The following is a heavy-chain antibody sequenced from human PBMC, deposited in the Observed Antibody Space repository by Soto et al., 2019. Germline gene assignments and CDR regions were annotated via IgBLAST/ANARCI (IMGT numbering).Heavy chain of an antibody. CDR3: ARELNCSGGSCYSYCYYYGMDV. CDR2: IYYSGST. Sequence: SETLSLTCTVSGGSISSGGYYWSWIRQHPGKGLEWIGYIYYSGSTYYNPSLKSRVTISVDTSKNQFSLKLSCVTAADTAVYYCARELNCSGGSCYSYCYYYGMDVWGQGTTVTVSS. J-gene: IGHJ6*02. D-gene: IGHD2-15*01. V-gene: IGHV4-31*03. CDR1: GGSISSGGYY.